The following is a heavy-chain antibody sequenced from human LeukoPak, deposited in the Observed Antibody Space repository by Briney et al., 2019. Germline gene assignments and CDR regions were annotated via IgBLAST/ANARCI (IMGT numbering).Heavy chain of an antibody. CDR2: IWYDGSNK. D-gene: IGHD6-19*01. CDR1: GFTFSSYG. J-gene: IGHJ4*02. CDR3: ARDGSSGWYWVDY. Sequence: PGGSLRLSWAASGFTFSSYGMHWVRQAPGKGLEWVAVIWYDGSNKYYADSVKGRFTISRDNSKNTLYLQMNSLRAEDTAVYYCARDGSSGWYWVDYWGQGTLVTVSS. V-gene: IGHV3-33*01.